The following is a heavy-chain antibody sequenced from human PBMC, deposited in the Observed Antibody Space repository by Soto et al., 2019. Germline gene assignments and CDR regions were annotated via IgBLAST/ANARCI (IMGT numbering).Heavy chain of an antibody. J-gene: IGHJ3*02. Sequence: QVQLQQWGAGLLKPSETLSLTCAVYGGSFSGYYWSWIRQPPGKGLEWIGEINHSGSTNYNPSLKSRVTISVDTSKNQFSLKLSSVTAADTAVYYCARGGLRYFDWLLYHDAFDIWGQGTMVTVSS. D-gene: IGHD3-9*01. CDR2: INHSGST. CDR1: GGSFSGYY. CDR3: ARGGLRYFDWLLYHDAFDI. V-gene: IGHV4-34*01.